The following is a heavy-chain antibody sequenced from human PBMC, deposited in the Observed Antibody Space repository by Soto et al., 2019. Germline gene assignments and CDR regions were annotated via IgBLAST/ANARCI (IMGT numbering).Heavy chain of an antibody. CDR1: GYAISSGFY. CDR3: ARGLLWFGESSYYYHRMDV. Sequence: SETLSLTCYVSGYAISSGFYWAWIRQPRGERLEWIGNIYHTGTTYYNPSLKSRVTISVDTSKNQFSLKLSSVTAADTAVYHCARGLLWFGESSYYYHRMDVWGQATT. V-gene: IGHV4-38-2*02. D-gene: IGHD3-10*01. CDR2: IYHTGTT. J-gene: IGHJ6*02.